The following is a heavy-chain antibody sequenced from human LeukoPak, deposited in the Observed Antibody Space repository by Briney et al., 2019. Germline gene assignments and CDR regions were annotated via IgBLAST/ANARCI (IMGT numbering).Heavy chain of an antibody. Sequence: PGGSLRLSCAASGFTFSGYWMNWVRQTPGKGLEWVANINHNGSEIYSVEGRFTISRDNAKDSLFLQMNSLRVEDTGVYYCACWIGGFDYWGQGALVTVSS. CDR2: INHNGSEI. CDR3: ACWIGGFDY. J-gene: IGHJ4*02. D-gene: IGHD3-10*01. V-gene: IGHV3-7*01. CDR1: GFTFSGYW.